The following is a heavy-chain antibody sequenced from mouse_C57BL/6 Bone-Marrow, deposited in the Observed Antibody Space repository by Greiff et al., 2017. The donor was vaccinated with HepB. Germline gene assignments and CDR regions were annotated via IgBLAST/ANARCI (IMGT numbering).Heavy chain of an antibody. Sequence: QVQLQESGAELVKPGASVKLSCKASGYTFTSYSMHWVKQRPGQGLEWIGMVHPNSGSTNYNEKFKSKATLTVDKSSSTVYMQLSSLTSDDSAVYYCARRECITTVGFDFWGKGTTVTVSS. D-gene: IGHD1-1*01. J-gene: IGHJ1*03. CDR2: VHPNSGST. CDR3: ARRECITTVGFDF. V-gene: IGHV1-64*01. CDR1: GYTFTSYS.